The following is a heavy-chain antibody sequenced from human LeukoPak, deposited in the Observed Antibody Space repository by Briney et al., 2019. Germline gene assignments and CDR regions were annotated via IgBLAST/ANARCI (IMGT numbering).Heavy chain of an antibody. CDR1: GGSFSGYY. V-gene: IGHV4-34*01. CDR3: ATHGYNYYFDY. CDR2: INHSGST. Sequence: SETLSLTCAVYGGSFSGYYWSWIRQPPGKGLEWIGEINHSGSTNYNPSLKSRVTISVDTSKNQFSLKLSSVTAADTAVYYCATHGYNYYFDYWGQGTLVTVSS. J-gene: IGHJ4*02. D-gene: IGHD5-24*01.